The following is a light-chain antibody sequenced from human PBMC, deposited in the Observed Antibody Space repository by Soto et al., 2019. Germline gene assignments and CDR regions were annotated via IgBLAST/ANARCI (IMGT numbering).Light chain of an antibody. CDR1: ESVSSH. CDR3: HHYHNWPMT. Sequence: EIVITQSPSTRSSSPFQRPTPSCRASESVSSHLAWYQQKPGQAPRLLIYDSSTRATGIPARFSGSESGTEFTLTISSLQSEDFAVYYCHHYHNWPMTFGQGTRLEIK. J-gene: IGKJ5*01. V-gene: IGKV3-15*01. CDR2: DSS.